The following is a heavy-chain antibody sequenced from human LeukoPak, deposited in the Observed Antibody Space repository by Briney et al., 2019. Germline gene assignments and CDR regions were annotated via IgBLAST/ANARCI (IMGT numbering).Heavy chain of an antibody. D-gene: IGHD3-22*01. CDR2: INPSGGST. Sequence: ASVKVSCKASGYTFTGYYMHWVRQAPGRGLEWMGIINPSGGSTSYARKFQGRVTMTRDMSTSTVYMELSSLRSEDTAVYYCARDRPQEYYYDSSGGADYWGQGTLVTVSS. J-gene: IGHJ4*02. CDR3: ARDRPQEYYYDSSGGADY. V-gene: IGHV1-46*01. CDR1: GYTFTGYY.